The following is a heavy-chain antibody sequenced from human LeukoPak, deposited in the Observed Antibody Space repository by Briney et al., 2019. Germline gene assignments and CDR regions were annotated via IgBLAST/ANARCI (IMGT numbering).Heavy chain of an antibody. J-gene: IGHJ5*02. Sequence: SETLSLTCTVSSGSIGSKNYYWGWIRQPPGKGLEWIGSIYYSGSTYYNPSLRSRVTISVDTSKNQFSLNLTSVTGADTAVYYCARLIVGATEDWFDPWGQGTLVTVSS. CDR2: IYYSGST. CDR1: SGSIGSKNYY. V-gene: IGHV4-39*07. D-gene: IGHD1-26*01. CDR3: ARLIVGATEDWFDP.